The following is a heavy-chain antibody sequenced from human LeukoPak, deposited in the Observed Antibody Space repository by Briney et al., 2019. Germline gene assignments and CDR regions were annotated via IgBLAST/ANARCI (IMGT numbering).Heavy chain of an antibody. V-gene: IGHV4-34*01. CDR1: GGSFSGYY. D-gene: IGHD2-2*01. J-gene: IGHJ6*02. CDR3: ARLGGCSSTSCYSHYYYGMDV. CDR2: INHSGST. Sequence: PSETLSLTCAVYGGSFSGYYWSWIRQPPGKGLEWIGEINHSGSTNYNPSLKSRVTISVDTSKNQFSLKLSSVTAADTAVYYCARLGGCSSTSCYSHYYYGMDVWGQGTTVTVSS.